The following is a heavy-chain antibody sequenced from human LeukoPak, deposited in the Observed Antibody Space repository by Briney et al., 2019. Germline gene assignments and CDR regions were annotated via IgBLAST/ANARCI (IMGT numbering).Heavy chain of an antibody. D-gene: IGHD1-26*01. CDR3: ANLEGLILGAVDY. Sequence: GGSLRLSCAASGFTFDDYAMHWVRQAPGKGLEWVSLISGDGGSTYYADSVKGRFTISRDNSKNSLYLQMNSLRTEDTALYYCANLEGLILGAVDYWGQGTPVTVSS. CDR2: ISGDGGST. CDR1: GFTFDDYA. V-gene: IGHV3-43*02. J-gene: IGHJ4*02.